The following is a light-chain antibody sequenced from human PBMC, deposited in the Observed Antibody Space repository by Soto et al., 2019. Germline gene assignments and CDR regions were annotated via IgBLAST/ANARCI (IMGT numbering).Light chain of an antibody. V-gene: IGLV2-14*01. J-gene: IGLJ3*02. CDR3: SSYTAFSTWV. Sequence: QSVLTQPASVSGSPGQSITISCTGTSNDVGGYNYVSWYQQHPGKAPQLIIYEVSNRPSGVSHRFSGSKSGDTASLTISGLQAGDGADYYCSSYTAFSTWVFGGGTKLTVL. CDR2: EVS. CDR1: SNDVGGYNY.